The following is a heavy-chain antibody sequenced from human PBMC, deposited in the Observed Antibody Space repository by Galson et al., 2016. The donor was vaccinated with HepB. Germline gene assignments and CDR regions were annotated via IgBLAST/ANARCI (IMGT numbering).Heavy chain of an antibody. CDR1: GISFSTYW. CDR2: ISSTTTYI. CDR3: VKVARDSSRPT. D-gene: IGHD6-13*01. Sequence: SLRLSCAASGISFSTYWMNWVRLAPGKGLEWVSSISSTTTYIYYADSVKGRFTISRDNSKNTLYLQMSSLRAEDAAVYYCVKVARDSSRPTWGQGTLVTVSS. V-gene: IGHV3-21*01. J-gene: IGHJ5*02.